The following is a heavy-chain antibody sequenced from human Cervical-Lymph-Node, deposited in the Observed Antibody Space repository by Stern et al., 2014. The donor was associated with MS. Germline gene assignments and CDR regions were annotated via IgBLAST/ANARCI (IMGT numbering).Heavy chain of an antibody. D-gene: IGHD6-19*01. J-gene: IGHJ4*02. CDR2: VWFDGTEE. Sequence: QVQLVQSGGGVVQPGRSLRLSCAASGFTLSRHVMHWVRQAPGKGLEWVALVWFDGTEEYYADSVKGRFTISRDNSKNTLFLQMSSLRVEDTAVYYCARVPTSSGWSAVGGFDYWGQGTLVTVSS. CDR1: GFTLSRHV. V-gene: IGHV3-33*01. CDR3: ARVPTSSGWSAVGGFDY.